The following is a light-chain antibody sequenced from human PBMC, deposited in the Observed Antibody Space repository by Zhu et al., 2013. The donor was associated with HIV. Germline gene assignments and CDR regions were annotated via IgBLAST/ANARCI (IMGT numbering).Light chain of an antibody. Sequence: DIQMTQSPSTLSASVGDRVTITCRASQSISAWLAWYQQKPGKAPKLLIYDASSLESGVPSRFSGSGSGTEFTLTISSLQPDDFATYYCQQYNGYSTWTFGQGTKLEIE. J-gene: IGKJ1*01. CDR2: DAS. CDR1: QSISAW. CDR3: QQYNGYSTWT. V-gene: IGKV1-5*01.